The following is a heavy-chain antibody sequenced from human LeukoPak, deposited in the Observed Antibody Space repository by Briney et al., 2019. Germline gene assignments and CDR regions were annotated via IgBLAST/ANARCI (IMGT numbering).Heavy chain of an antibody. J-gene: IGHJ4*02. Sequence: GASVKVSCKASGYRFISNYIQWVRQTPGLGPERIGWMHPRNGNTRYAEKFKGRVTMTRDTSINTAYMDLSSLRSDDTVVYYCAREGSYCVGGDCYSFDFWGQGTLITVSS. CDR1: GYRFISNY. CDR2: MHPRNGNT. CDR3: AREGSYCVGGDCYSFDF. D-gene: IGHD2-21*02. V-gene: IGHV1-2*02.